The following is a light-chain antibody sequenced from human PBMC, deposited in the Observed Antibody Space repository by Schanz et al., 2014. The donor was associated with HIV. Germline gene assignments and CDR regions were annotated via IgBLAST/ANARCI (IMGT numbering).Light chain of an antibody. CDR2: DVS. J-gene: IGKJ2*01. Sequence: EIVMTQSPATLSVSPGERATLSCRASQSVSSHLAWYQQKPGQAPRLLIYDVSKRATGIPARFSGSGSGTDFTLTISRLEPEDFAVYYCQQYGSSLYTFGQGTKLEIK. CDR3: QQYGSSLYT. V-gene: IGKV3-20*01. CDR1: QSVSSH.